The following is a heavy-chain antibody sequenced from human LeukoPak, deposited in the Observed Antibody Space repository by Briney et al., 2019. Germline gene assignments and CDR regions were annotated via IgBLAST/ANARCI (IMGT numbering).Heavy chain of an antibody. CDR1: GGSISSFY. Sequence: KPSETLSLTCTVSGGSISSFYWSWIRQPPGKGLEWIGHIYYSGSTNYSPSLKSRVTISVDTSKNQFSLKLSAVTAADSAVYYCARDVARVGFFDSWGQGTLVTVSS. CDR3: ARDVARVGFFDS. V-gene: IGHV4-59*12. J-gene: IGHJ4*02. D-gene: IGHD1-26*01. CDR2: IYYSGST.